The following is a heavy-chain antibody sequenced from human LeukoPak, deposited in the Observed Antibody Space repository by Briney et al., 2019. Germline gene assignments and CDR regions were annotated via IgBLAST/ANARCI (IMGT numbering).Heavy chain of an antibody. J-gene: IGHJ4*02. CDR3: ARLSGDGYNSPGHDY. D-gene: IGHD5-24*01. CDR2: AYHSGST. Sequence: SETLSLTCTVSGASTRTHCWSWIRQPPGEGLEWIGYAYHSGSTKYNPSLKSRVTISVDTSKNQFSLELTSVTAADTAVYYCARLSGDGYNSPGHDYWGQGTLVTVSS. V-gene: IGHV4-59*08. CDR1: GASTRTHC.